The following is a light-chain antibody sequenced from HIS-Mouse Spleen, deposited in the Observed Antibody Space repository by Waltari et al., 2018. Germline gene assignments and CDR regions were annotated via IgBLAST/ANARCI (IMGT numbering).Light chain of an antibody. CDR1: SSDVGGYNS. CDR2: DVS. Sequence: QSALTQPASVSGSPGQSITISCTGTSSDVGGYNSVSWYQQHPGNAPKLMIYDVSNRPSGVSNRFSGSKSGNTASLTISGLQAEDEADYYCSSYTSSSTGVFGTGTKVTVL. J-gene: IGLJ1*01. V-gene: IGLV2-14*03. CDR3: SSYTSSSTGV.